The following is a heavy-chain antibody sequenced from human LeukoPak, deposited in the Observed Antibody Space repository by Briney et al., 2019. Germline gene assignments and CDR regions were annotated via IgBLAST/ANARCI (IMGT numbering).Heavy chain of an antibody. CDR3: ARRGVGCSGGSCHDFDY. CDR1: GGTFSSYA. V-gene: IGHV1-69*13. Sequence: SVKVSCKASGGTFSSYAIGWVRQAPGQGLEWMGGIIPIFGTANYAQKFQGRVTITADESTSTAYMELSSLRSEDTAVYYCARRGVGCSGGSCHDFDYWGQGTLVTVSS. CDR2: IIPIFGTA. D-gene: IGHD2-15*01. J-gene: IGHJ4*02.